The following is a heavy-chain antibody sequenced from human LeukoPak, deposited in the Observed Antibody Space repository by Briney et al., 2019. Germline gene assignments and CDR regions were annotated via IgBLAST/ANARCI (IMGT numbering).Heavy chain of an antibody. V-gene: IGHV3-15*01. D-gene: IGHD5-12*01. CDR1: GFTFSNAW. CDR2: IKSTSDGSTT. Sequence: GGCLRLSCAASGFTFSNAWMSWVRQAPGKGLEWVGRIKSTSDGSTTDYDAPVKGRFTIIRDDSKNTLYLQMNRLKTEDTVVYYCTTDGLMIVATTTFDYWGQGTLVTVSS. CDR3: TTDGLMIVATTTFDY. J-gene: IGHJ4*02.